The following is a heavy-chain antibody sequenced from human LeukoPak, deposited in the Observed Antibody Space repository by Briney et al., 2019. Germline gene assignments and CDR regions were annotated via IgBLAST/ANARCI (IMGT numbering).Heavy chain of an antibody. J-gene: IGHJ6*02. CDR2: INSDGSST. V-gene: IGHV3-74*01. D-gene: IGHD5-12*01. Sequence: PGGSLRFSCAASGFTFSSYWMHWVRQPPGKGLVWVSRINSDGSSTSYADSVKGRFTISRDNAKNTLYLQMNSLRAEDTALYHCARVNVAMTGYYGMDVWGQGTTVTVSS. CDR3: ARVNVAMTGYYGMDV. CDR1: GFTFSSYW.